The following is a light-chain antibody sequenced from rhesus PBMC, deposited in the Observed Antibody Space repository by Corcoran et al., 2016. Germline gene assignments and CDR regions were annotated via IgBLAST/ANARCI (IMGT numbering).Light chain of an antibody. V-gene: IGKV1-21*01. CDR1: QGISSW. Sequence: DIQMTQSPSSLSASVGDRVTITCRASQGISSWLAWYQPKPGKAPHLLIYKACSLQSGVPSRFSGSGSGTDFTLTSSSLQPEDFATDYCQQYNSAPLTFGGGTKVEIK. J-gene: IGKJ4*01. CDR2: KAC. CDR3: QQYNSAPLT.